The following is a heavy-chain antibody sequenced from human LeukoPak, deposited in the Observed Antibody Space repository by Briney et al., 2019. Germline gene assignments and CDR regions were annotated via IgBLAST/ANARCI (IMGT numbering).Heavy chain of an antibody. CDR2: IYTSGST. D-gene: IGHD6-13*01. V-gene: IGHV4-4*07. J-gene: IGHJ3*02. CDR1: GGSISSYY. Sequence: SETLSLTCTVSGGSISSYYWSWIRQPAVKELEWIGRIYTSGSTNYNPSLKSRVTMSVDTSKNQFSLKLSSVTAADTAVYYCAREGLAAAGSWLPAFDIWGQGTMVTVSS. CDR3: AREGLAAAGSWLPAFDI.